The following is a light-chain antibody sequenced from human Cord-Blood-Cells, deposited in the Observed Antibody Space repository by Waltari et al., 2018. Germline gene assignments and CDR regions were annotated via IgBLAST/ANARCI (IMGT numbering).Light chain of an antibody. CDR2: DVS. CDR3: SSYTSSSTLWV. CDR1: SSDVGGYNY. Sequence: QSALTQPASVSGSPGQSITISCTGTSSDVGGYNYVSWYQQHPGKAPKLMIYDVSKRPSGVSNRFSGSKSGKTASLTISGLQAEDVADYYCSSYTSSSTLWVFGGGTKLTVL. J-gene: IGLJ3*02. V-gene: IGLV2-14*01.